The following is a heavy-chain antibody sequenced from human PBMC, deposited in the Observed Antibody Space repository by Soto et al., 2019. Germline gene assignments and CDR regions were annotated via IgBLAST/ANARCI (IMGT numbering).Heavy chain of an antibody. CDR1: EDTFRNYA. V-gene: IGHV1-69*13. Sequence: SVKVSCKAPEDTFRNYAISWVRQAPGQGLEWMGGIIPIFGTANYAQKFQGRVTITADESTSTAYMELSSLRSEDTAVYYCARAGYYYDSSGYYYYFDYWGQGTLVTVSS. CDR3: ARAGYYYDSSGYYYYFDY. D-gene: IGHD3-22*01. J-gene: IGHJ4*02. CDR2: IIPIFGTA.